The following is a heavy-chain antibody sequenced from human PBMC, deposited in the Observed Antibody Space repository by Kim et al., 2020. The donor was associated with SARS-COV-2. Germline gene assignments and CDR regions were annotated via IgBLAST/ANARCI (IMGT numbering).Heavy chain of an antibody. CDR1: GFTLSSYS. Sequence: GGSLRLSCAASGFTLSSYSVNWVRQAPGKGLEWVSFISSSSSYKYYADSVKGRFTISRDNAKNSLYLQMNSLRAEDTAVYYCARGYKSTVGYWGRGTLVT. CDR3: ARGYKSTVGY. D-gene: IGHD1-20*01. CDR2: ISSSSSYK. J-gene: IGHJ4*02. V-gene: IGHV3-21*01.